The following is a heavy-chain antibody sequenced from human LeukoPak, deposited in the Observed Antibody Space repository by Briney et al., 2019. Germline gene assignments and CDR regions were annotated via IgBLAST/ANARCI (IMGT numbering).Heavy chain of an antibody. D-gene: IGHD2-21*01. CDR2: IYYSGSA. CDR3: ARSSINWFDP. CDR1: GGSISSYY. Sequence: SETLSLTCTVSGGSISSYYWSWIRQPPGKGLEWIGYIYYSGSANYNPSLKSRVTISVDTPKNQFSLKLSSVTAADTAVYYCARSSINWFDPWGQGTLVTVSS. J-gene: IGHJ5*02. V-gene: IGHV4-59*01.